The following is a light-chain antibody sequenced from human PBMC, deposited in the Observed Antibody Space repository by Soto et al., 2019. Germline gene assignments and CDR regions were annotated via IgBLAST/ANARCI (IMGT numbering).Light chain of an antibody. V-gene: IGKV3-20*01. Sequence: EIVLSQSPGTLSLSPGERATLSCRASQSVSSSYLAWYQQKPGQAPRLLIYGASSRATGIPDRFSGSGSGVAFTLTISSLRSEDFAVYFCQQYYNWPRTFGQGTKVDIK. J-gene: IGKJ1*01. CDR1: QSVSSSY. CDR2: GAS. CDR3: QQYYNWPRT.